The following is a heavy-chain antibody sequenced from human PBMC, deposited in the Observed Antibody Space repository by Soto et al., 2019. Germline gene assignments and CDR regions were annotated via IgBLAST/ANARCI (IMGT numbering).Heavy chain of an antibody. J-gene: IGHJ4*02. Sequence: PRLSCAASVFTFTRYSLNWVRQAPGKGLEWVSSISRTTNYIYYGDSMKGRFTISRDNAKNSLYLEMNSLRAEDTAVYYCARESADLTSNFDYWGQGTLVTVSS. CDR3: ARESADLTSNFDY. CDR2: ISRTTNYI. V-gene: IGHV3-21*06. CDR1: VFTFTRYS.